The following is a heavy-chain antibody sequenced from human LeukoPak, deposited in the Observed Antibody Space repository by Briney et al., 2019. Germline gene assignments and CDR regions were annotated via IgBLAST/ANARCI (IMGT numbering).Heavy chain of an antibody. CDR1: GFTFDDYA. D-gene: IGHD5-12*01. CDR2: ISWNSGSI. Sequence: GGSLRLSCAASGFTFDDYAMHWVRQAPGKGLEWVSGISWNSGSIGYADSVKGRFTISRDNAKNSLYLQMNSPRAEDTALYYCAKEILSGAYGMDVWGQGTTVTVSS. V-gene: IGHV3-9*01. J-gene: IGHJ6*02. CDR3: AKEILSGAYGMDV.